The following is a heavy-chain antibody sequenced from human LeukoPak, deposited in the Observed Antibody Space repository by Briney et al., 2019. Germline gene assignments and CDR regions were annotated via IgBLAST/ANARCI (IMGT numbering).Heavy chain of an antibody. J-gene: IGHJ6*03. Sequence: SGTLSLTCAVSGGSISSSYYWSWIRQPPGKGLEWIGYIYYSGSTNYNPSLKSRVTISVDTSKNQFSLKLSSVTAADTAVYYCATAGYSSSWYNYYYYYMDVWGKGTTVTVSS. CDR1: GGSISSSYY. CDR3: ATAGYSSSWYNYYYYYMDV. CDR2: IYYSGST. V-gene: IGHV4-61*01. D-gene: IGHD6-13*01.